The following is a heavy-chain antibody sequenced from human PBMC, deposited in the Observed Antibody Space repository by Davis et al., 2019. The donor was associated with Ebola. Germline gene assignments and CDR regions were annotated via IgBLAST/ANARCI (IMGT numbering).Heavy chain of an antibody. D-gene: IGHD3-10*01. CDR2: IIPIFGTA. V-gene: IGHV1-69*13. CDR3: ARGITMVQGVTDFDY. Sequence: AASVKVSCKASGGTFSSYAISWVRQAPGQGLEWMGGIIPIFGTANYAQKFQGRVTITADESTRTAYMELSSLRSEATAVYYCARGITMVQGVTDFDYWGQGTLVTVSS. CDR1: GGTFSSYA. J-gene: IGHJ4*02.